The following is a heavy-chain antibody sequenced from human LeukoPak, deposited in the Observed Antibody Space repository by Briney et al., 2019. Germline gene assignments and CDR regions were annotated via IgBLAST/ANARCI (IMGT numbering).Heavy chain of an antibody. CDR3: ATRIAARGRPDY. V-gene: IGHV4-34*01. CDR2: INHSGST. J-gene: IGHJ4*02. CDR1: GGSFSGYY. Sequence: PSETLSLTCAVYGGSFSGYYWSWIRQPPGKGLEWIGEINHSGSTNYNPSLKSRVTISVDTSKNQFSLKLSSVTAADTAVYYCATRIAARGRPDYWGQGTLVTVSS. D-gene: IGHD6-6*01.